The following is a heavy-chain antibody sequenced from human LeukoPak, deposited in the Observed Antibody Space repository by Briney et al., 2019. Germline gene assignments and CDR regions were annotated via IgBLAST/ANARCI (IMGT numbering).Heavy chain of an antibody. Sequence: GGSLRLSCAASGFTFSSYWMSWVRQAPGKGLEWVANIKQDGSEKYYVDSVKGRFTISRDNAKNSLYLQMNSLRAEDTAVYYCARVGWDIVVVVAATGAYYFDYWGQGTLVTVSS. CDR1: GFTFSSYW. D-gene: IGHD2-15*01. V-gene: IGHV3-7*01. CDR3: ARVGWDIVVVVAATGAYYFDY. CDR2: IKQDGSEK. J-gene: IGHJ4*02.